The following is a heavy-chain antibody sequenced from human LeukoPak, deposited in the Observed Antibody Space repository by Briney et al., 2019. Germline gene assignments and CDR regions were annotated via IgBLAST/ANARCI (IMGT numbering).Heavy chain of an antibody. V-gene: IGHV1-69*13. CDR1: GGTFSSYA. CDR3: ASGGRAGYSYGEIDY. D-gene: IGHD5-18*01. CDR2: IIPIFGTA. J-gene: IGHJ4*02. Sequence: SVKVSCKASGGTFSSYAISWVRQAPGQGLEWVGGIIPIFGTANYAQKFQGRVTITADESTSTAYMELSSLRSEDTAVYYCASGGRAGYSYGEIDYWGQGTLVTVSS.